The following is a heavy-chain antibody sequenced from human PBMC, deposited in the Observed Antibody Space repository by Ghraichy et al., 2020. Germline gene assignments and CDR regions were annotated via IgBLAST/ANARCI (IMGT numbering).Heavy chain of an antibody. J-gene: IGHJ4*02. CDR2: IYHSGST. V-gene: IGHV4-38-2*02. CDR3: ARLKIVVVVAATYYFDY. Sequence: SETLSLTCTVSGYSISSGYYWGWIRQPPGKGLEWIGSIYHSGSTYYNPSLKSRVTISVDTSKNQFSLKLSSVTAADTAVYYCARLKIVVVVAATYYFDYWGLGTLVTVSS. D-gene: IGHD2-15*01. CDR1: GYSISSGYY.